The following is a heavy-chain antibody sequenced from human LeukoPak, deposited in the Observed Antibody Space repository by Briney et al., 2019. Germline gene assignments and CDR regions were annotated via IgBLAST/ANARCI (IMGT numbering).Heavy chain of an antibody. CDR3: ATPGGYYDSSGYFKDY. CDR1: GGSISSSSYY. D-gene: IGHD3-22*01. J-gene: IGHJ4*02. V-gene: IGHV4-39*01. CDR2: IYYSGST. Sequence: PSETLSLTCTVSGGSISSSSYYWGWIRQPPWKGLEWIGSIYYSGSTYYNPSLKSRVTISVDTSKNQFSLKLSSVTAADTAVYYCATPGGYYDSSGYFKDYWGQGTLVTVSS.